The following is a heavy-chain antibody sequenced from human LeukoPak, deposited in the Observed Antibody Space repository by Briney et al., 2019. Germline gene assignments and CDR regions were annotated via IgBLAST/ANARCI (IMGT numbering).Heavy chain of an antibody. Sequence: GRSLRLSCAASGGTFSSYAISWVRQAPGQGLEWMGGIIPIFGTANYAQKFQGRVTITTDESTSTAYMELSSLRSEDTAVYYCARVVVSSSSSGRGWFDPWGQGTLVTVSS. J-gene: IGHJ5*02. D-gene: IGHD6-6*01. CDR3: ARVVVSSSSSGRGWFDP. CDR2: IIPIFGTA. CDR1: GGTFSSYA. V-gene: IGHV1-69*05.